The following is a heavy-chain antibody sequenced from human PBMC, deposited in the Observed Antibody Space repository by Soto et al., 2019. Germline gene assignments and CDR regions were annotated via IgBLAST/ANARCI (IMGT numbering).Heavy chain of an antibody. CDR3: AKAWGGSYYFDY. D-gene: IGHD1-26*01. J-gene: IGHJ4*02. V-gene: IGHV3-9*01. CDR2: ISWNSGSI. Sequence: GGSLRLCCAASGVTFDDYAMHWVRQAPGKGLEWVSGISWNSGSIGYADSVKGRFTISRDNAKNSLYLQMNSLRAEDTALYYCAKAWGGSYYFDYWGQGTLVTVS. CDR1: GVTFDDYA.